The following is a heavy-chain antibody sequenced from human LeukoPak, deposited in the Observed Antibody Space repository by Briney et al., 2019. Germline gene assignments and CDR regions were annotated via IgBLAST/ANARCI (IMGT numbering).Heavy chain of an antibody. J-gene: IGHJ4*02. Sequence: GGSLRLSCAASGFTFSSYSMNWVRQAPGKGLEWVSSISSSSSYIYYADSVKDRFTISRDNAKNSLYLQMNSLRAEDTAVYYCGYCSSTSCYADFDYWGQGTLVTVSS. CDR3: GYCSSTSCYADFDY. CDR2: ISSSSSYI. V-gene: IGHV3-21*01. D-gene: IGHD2-2*01. CDR1: GFTFSSYS.